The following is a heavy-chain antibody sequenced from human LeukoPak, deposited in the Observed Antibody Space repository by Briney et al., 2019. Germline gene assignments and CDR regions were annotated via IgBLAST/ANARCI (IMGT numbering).Heavy chain of an antibody. D-gene: IGHD1-26*01. J-gene: IGHJ4*02. CDR1: GFTFSSYE. CDR2: ISSSGSTI. V-gene: IGHV3-48*03. CDR3: ARDYSGSYVGYFDY. Sequence: PGGSLRLSCAASGFTFSSYEMNWVRQAPGKGLEWVSYISSSGSTIYYADSVKGRFTISRDNAKNSLYLQMNSLRAEDTALYYCARDYSGSYVGYFDYWGQGTLVTVSS.